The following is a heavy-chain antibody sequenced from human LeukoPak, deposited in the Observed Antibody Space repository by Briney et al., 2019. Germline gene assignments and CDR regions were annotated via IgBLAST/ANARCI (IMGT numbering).Heavy chain of an antibody. D-gene: IGHD6-13*01. CDR2: ISGLYDGP. CDR3: SRRSAVAGHFDY. J-gene: IGHJ4*02. CDR1: GFTFSTHA. V-gene: IGHV3-23*01. Sequence: GGSLRLSCAASGFTFSTHAMSWVRQAPGKGLEWVSAISGLYDGPYYADSVKGRFTISRDNPKNTLYLQMNSLRVEDTAVYYCSRRSAVAGHFDYWGQGTLVTVSS.